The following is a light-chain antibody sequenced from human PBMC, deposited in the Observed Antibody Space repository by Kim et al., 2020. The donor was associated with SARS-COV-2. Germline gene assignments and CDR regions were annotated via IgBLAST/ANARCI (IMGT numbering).Light chain of an antibody. CDR3: QQYSTSPWT. CDR1: QSLSSSF. CDR2: DVS. Sequence: PGDEATLSCKSSQSLSSSFLAWYQQKPGQAPRLLIFDVSHRASGIPDRFSGSGSGTDFTLTISRLEPEDFSVYYCQQYSTSPWTFGQGTKVDIK. J-gene: IGKJ1*01. V-gene: IGKV3-20*01.